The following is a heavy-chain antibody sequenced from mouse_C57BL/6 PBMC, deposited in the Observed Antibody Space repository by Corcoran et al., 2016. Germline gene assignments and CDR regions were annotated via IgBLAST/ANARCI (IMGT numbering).Heavy chain of an antibody. CDR2: IYPRDGST. CDR3: ARPSYYGSSYVDWYFDV. J-gene: IGHJ1*03. CDR1: GYTFTSYD. Sequence: QVQLQQSGPELVKPGASVKLSCKASGYTFTSYDINWVKQRHGQGLEWIGWIYPRDGSTKYNEKFTGKATLTVDTSSSTAYMEINSLTSEDSAVYFCARPSYYGSSYVDWYFDVWGTGTTVTVSS. V-gene: IGHV1-85*01. D-gene: IGHD1-1*01.